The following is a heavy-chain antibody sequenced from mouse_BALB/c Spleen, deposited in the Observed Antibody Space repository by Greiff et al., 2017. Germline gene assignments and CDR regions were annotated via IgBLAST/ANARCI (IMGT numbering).Heavy chain of an antibody. Sequence: QLVESGGGLVKPGGSLKLSCAASGFTFSDYYMYWVRQTPEKRLEWVATISDGGSYTYYPDSVKGRFTISRDNAKNNLYLQMSSLKSEDTAMYYCARDRDDFYAMDYWGQGTSVTVSS. CDR1: GFTFSDYY. CDR2: ISDGGSYT. J-gene: IGHJ4*01. V-gene: IGHV5-4*02. CDR3: ARDRDDFYAMDY.